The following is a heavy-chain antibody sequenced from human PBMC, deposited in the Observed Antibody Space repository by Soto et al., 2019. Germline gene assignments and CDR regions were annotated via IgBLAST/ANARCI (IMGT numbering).Heavy chain of an antibody. CDR2: IILILGIA. D-gene: IGHD2-2*01. Sequence: QVQLVQSGAEVKKPGSSVKVSCKASGGTFSSYTISWVRQAPGQGLEWMGRIILILGIANYAQKFQGRVTITADKSTSTAYMELSSLRSEDTAVYYCARDSSRNVVVPAAMNEGMFDPWGQGTLVTVSS. CDR1: GGTFSSYT. V-gene: IGHV1-69*08. CDR3: ARDSSRNVVVPAAMNEGMFDP. J-gene: IGHJ5*02.